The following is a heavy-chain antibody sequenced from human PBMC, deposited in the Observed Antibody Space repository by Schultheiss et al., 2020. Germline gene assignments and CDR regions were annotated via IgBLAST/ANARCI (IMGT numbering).Heavy chain of an antibody. CDR2: IVVGSGNT. CDR3: ARVQYCSSTSCPNYYYYMDV. V-gene: IGHV1-58*01. J-gene: IGHJ6*03. Sequence: SVKVSCKASGFTFTSSAVQWVRQARGQRLEWIGWIVVGSGNTNYAQKFQGRVTITADKSTSTAYMELSSLRSDDTAVYYCARVQYCSSTSCPNYYYYMDVWGKGTTVNGYS. D-gene: IGHD2-2*01. CDR1: GFTFTSSA.